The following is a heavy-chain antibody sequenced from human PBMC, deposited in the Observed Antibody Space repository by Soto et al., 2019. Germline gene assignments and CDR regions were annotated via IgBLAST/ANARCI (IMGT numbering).Heavy chain of an antibody. D-gene: IGHD3-22*01. CDR2: ISGSGGST. CDR3: AKPPYDSSDQGVDY. J-gene: IGHJ4*02. V-gene: IGHV3-23*01. CDR1: GFTFSSYA. Sequence: GGSLRLSCAASGFTFSSYAMSWVRQAPGKGLEWVSAISGSGGSTYYADSVKGRFTISRDNSKNTLYLQMNSLRAEDTAVYYCAKPPYDSSDQGVDYWGQGTLVTVSS.